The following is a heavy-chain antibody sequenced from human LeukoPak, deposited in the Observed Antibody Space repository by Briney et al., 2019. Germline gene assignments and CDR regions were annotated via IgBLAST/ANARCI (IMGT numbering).Heavy chain of an antibody. CDR3: ARSRRTGWFGELSFDY. V-gene: IGHV3-21*01. J-gene: IGHJ4*02. D-gene: IGHD3-10*01. Sequence: PGGSLRLSCAASGFTFSSYSMNWVRQAPGKGLEWVSSISSSSSYIYYADSVKGRFTISRDNAKNSLHLQMDSLRAEDTAVYYCARSRRTGWFGELSFDYWGQGTLVTVSS. CDR1: GFTFSSYS. CDR2: ISSSSSYI.